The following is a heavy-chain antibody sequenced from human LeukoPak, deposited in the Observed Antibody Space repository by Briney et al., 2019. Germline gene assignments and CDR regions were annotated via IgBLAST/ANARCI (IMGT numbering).Heavy chain of an antibody. Sequence: PGGSLRLSCAASGFTFSSYAMHWVRQAPGKGLEWVAVISYDGSNKYYADSVKGRFTISRDNSKNTLYLQMNSLRAEDTAVYYCARDPEGAYGDFDYWGQGTLVTVSS. CDR3: ARDPEGAYGDFDY. CDR2: ISYDGSNK. V-gene: IGHV3-30*04. CDR1: GFTFSSYA. D-gene: IGHD4-17*01. J-gene: IGHJ4*02.